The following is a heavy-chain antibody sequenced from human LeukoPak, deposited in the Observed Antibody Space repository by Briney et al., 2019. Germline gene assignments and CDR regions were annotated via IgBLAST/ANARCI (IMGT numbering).Heavy chain of an antibody. D-gene: IGHD3-22*01. CDR2: IYYSGST. J-gene: IGHJ3*02. V-gene: IGHV4-59*01. CDR3: AREGMIATGREPAEI. Sequence: SETLSLTCSVSGGSISSSYWSWIRQAPGKGLEWIGQIYYSGSTNYNPSLKSRVTISVDTSKHQFSLKLSSVTAADTAVYYCAREGMIATGREPAEIWGQGTMVTVSS. CDR1: GGSISSSY.